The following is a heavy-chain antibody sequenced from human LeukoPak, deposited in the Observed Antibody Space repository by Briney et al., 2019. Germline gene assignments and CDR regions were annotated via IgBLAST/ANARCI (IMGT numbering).Heavy chain of an antibody. J-gene: IGHJ4*02. CDR1: GFTFSSYS. Sequence: PGGSLRLSCAASGFTFSSYSMNWVRQAPGKGLEWVSSISSSSSYIYYADSVKGRFTISRDNSKNTLYLQMNSLRAEDTAVYYCARSEARGYGSGSSYYFDYWGQGTLVTVSS. CDR2: ISSSSSYI. D-gene: IGHD3-10*01. V-gene: IGHV3-21*04. CDR3: ARSEARGYGSGSSYYFDY.